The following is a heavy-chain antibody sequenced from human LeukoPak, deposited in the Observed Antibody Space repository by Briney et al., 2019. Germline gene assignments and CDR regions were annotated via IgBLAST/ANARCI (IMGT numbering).Heavy chain of an antibody. CDR2: IYHSGST. D-gene: IGHD3-22*01. CDR3: ARLYYYDSSGYPFDY. J-gene: IGHJ4*02. Sequence: SGTLSLTGAVSCGTISSSNWWSWVRQPPGKGLEWIGEIYHSGSTNYNPSLKSRVTISVDKSKNQFSLKLSSVTAADTAVYYCARLYYYDSSGYPFDYWGQGTLVTVSS. CDR1: CGTISSSNW. V-gene: IGHV4-4*02.